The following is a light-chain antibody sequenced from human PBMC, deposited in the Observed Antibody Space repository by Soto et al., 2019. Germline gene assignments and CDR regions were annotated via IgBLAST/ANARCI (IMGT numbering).Light chain of an antibody. V-gene: IGKV3-15*01. J-gene: IGKJ1*01. Sequence: EIVMTQSPATLSVSPGERATLSCRASESVRTNLAWYQQKPGQPPRLLLHGASSRATGIPARVSGSGSGTEFSLTISIPQSEDFAVYYCQQYNDWPRTFGQGTKVDIK. CDR3: QQYNDWPRT. CDR1: ESVRTN. CDR2: GAS.